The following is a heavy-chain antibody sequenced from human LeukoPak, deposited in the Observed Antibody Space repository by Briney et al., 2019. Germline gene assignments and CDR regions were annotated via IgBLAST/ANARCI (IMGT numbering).Heavy chain of an antibody. V-gene: IGHV4-4*07. CDR2: IYTSGST. CDR3: ARTDCSMSTSCYGDY. D-gene: IGHD2-2*01. CDR1: GGSISSYY. J-gene: IGHJ4*02. Sequence: SETLSLTCTVSGGSISSYYWSWIRQPAGKGLEWIGRIYTSGSTNYNPSLKSRVTMSVDTSKNQFSLKLSSVTAADTAVYYCARTDCSMSTSCYGDYWGQGTLVTVSS.